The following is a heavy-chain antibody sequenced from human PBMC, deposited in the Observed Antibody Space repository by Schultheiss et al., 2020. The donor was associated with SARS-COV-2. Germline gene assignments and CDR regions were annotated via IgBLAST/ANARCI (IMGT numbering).Heavy chain of an antibody. D-gene: IGHD2-2*01. V-gene: IGHV3-23*01. J-gene: IGHJ6*02. CDR3: ARAADYYYYGMDV. CDR1: GFTFSSYW. Sequence: GGSLRLSCAASGFTFSSYWMSWVRQAPGKGLEWVSVISGSGGSTYYADSVKGRFTISRDNAKNSLYLQMNSLRAGDTAVYYCARAADYYYYGMDVWGQGTTVTVSS. CDR2: ISGSGGST.